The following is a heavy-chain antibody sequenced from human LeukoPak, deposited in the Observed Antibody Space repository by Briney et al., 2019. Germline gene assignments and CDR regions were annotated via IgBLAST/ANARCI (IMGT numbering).Heavy chain of an antibody. Sequence: GGSLRLSCAASGFTFDDYAMHWVRQAPGKGLEWVSLISWDGGSTYYADSVKGRFTISRDNSKNSLYLQMNSLRAEDTAVYYCARDGRTVTGVFDYWGQGTLVTVSS. CDR3: ARDGRTVTGVFDY. J-gene: IGHJ4*02. D-gene: IGHD4-17*01. CDR1: GFTFDDYA. CDR2: ISWDGGST. V-gene: IGHV3-43D*03.